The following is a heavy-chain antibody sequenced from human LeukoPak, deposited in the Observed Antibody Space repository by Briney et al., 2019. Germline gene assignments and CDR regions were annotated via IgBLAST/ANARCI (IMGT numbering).Heavy chain of an antibody. CDR2: ISGSGGST. CDR1: GFTFSSYA. CDR3: AKDVADIVVVVAATAESAFDI. Sequence: GSLRLSCAASGFTFSSYAMSWVRPAPGKGLEWVSAISGSGGSTYYADSVKGRFTISRDNSKNTLYLQMNSLRAEDTAVYYCAKDVADIVVVVAATAESAFDIWGQGTMVTVSS. V-gene: IGHV3-23*01. J-gene: IGHJ3*02. D-gene: IGHD2-15*01.